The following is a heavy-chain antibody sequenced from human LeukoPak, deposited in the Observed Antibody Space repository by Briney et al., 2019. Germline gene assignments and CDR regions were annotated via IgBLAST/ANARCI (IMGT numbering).Heavy chain of an antibody. CDR2: INHSGST. CDR3: ARGHYYGSGSCVDV. J-gene: IGHJ6*04. CDR1: GGSFSGYY. D-gene: IGHD3-10*01. Sequence: SETLSLTCAVYGGSFSGYYWSWIRQPPGKGLEWIGEINHSGSTNYNPSLKSRVTISVDTSKNQFSLKLGSVTAADTAVYYCARGHYYGSGSCVDVWGKGTTVTVSS. V-gene: IGHV4-34*01.